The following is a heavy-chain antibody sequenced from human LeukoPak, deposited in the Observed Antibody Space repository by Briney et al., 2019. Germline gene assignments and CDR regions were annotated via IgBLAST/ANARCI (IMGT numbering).Heavy chain of an antibody. CDR1: GFTFSSYA. J-gene: IGHJ4*02. CDR3: TTEEVSSSWCLDY. D-gene: IGHD6-13*01. CDR2: ISGSGGST. V-gene: IGHV3-23*01. Sequence: GGSLRLSCAASGFTFSSYAMSWVRQAPGKGLEWVSAISGSGGSTYYADSVKGRFTISRDNSKNTLYLQMNSLKTEDTAVYYCTTEEVSSSWCLDYWGQGTLVTVSS.